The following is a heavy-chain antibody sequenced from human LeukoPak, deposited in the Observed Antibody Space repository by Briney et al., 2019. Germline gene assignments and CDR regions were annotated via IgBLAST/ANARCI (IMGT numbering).Heavy chain of an antibody. CDR2: ISSSSSYI. Sequence: GGSLRLSCAASGFTFSSYEMNWVRQAPGKGLEWVSSISSSSSYIYYADSVKGRFTISRDNAKNSLYLQMNSLRAEDTAVYYCADYSPYYYYMDVWGKGTTVTVSS. V-gene: IGHV3-21*01. D-gene: IGHD2-15*01. J-gene: IGHJ6*03. CDR1: GFTFSSYE. CDR3: ADYSPYYYYMDV.